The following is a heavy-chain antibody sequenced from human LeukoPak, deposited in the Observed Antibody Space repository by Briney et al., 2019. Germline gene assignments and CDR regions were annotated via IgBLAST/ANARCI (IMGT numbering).Heavy chain of an antibody. CDR2: IYYSGST. D-gene: IGHD4-11*01. CDR1: GGSISSSSYY. J-gene: IGHJ6*03. CDR3: ARHVYWSTVTTDMDV. V-gene: IGHV4-39*01. Sequence: SETLSLTCTVSGGSISSSSYYWGWIRQPPGKGLEWIGSIYYSGSTYYNPSLKSRVTISVDTSKSQFSLKLSSVTAADTAVYYCARHVYWSTVTTDMDVWGKGTTVTVSS.